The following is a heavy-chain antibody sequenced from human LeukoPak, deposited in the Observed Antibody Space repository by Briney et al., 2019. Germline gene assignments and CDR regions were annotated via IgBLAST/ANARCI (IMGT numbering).Heavy chain of an antibody. Sequence: GGSLRLSCAASGFTFSSYEMNWVRQAPGKGLEWVSRINSDASVTTYADSVKGRFTISRDNAKNTPYLQMNSLRAEDTAVYYCARVTAVAGTSVGVDAWGQGILVTVS. CDR3: ARVTAVAGTSVGVDA. CDR2: INSDASVT. V-gene: IGHV3-74*01. D-gene: IGHD6-19*01. CDR1: GFTFSSYE. J-gene: IGHJ4*02.